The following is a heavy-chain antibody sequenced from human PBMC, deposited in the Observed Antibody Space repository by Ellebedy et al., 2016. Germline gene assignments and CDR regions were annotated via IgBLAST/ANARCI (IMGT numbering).Heavy chain of an antibody. J-gene: IGHJ4*02. CDR1: GGSISSSSYH. CDR3: ARTFFDSSGYYPGYSDY. Sequence: SETLSLXXTVSGGSISSSSYHWGWIRQPPEKGLEWIGTIFYSGSTYYNPSLKSRVTTSLDTSKNQFSLKVNSVTAADTAVYYCARTFFDSSGYYPGYSDYWGQGTLVTVSS. CDR2: IFYSGST. V-gene: IGHV4-39*07. D-gene: IGHD3-22*01.